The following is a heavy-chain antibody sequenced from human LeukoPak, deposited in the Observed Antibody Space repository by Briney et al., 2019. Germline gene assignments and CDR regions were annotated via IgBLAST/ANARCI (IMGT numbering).Heavy chain of an antibody. J-gene: IGHJ6*02. CDR3: ARDPVITMVRGVIMEDYGMDV. CDR1: GFTFSSYG. V-gene: IGHV3-66*01. CDR2: IYSGGST. D-gene: IGHD3-10*01. Sequence: GGSLRLSCAASGFTFSSYGMNWVRQAPGKGLEWVSVIYSGGSTYYADSVKGRFTISRDNSKNTLYLQMNSLRAEDTAVYYCARDPVITMVRGVIMEDYGMDVWGQGTTVTVSS.